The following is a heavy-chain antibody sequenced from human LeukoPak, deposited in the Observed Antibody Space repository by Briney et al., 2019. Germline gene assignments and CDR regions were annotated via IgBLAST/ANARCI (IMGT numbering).Heavy chain of an antibody. CDR2: INPNSGGT. V-gene: IGHV1-2*02. Sequence: ASVKVSCKASGYTLTGYYMHWVRQAPGQGLEWMGWINPNSGGTNYAQKFQGRVTMTRDTSISTAYMELSRLRSDDTAVYYCARVGFGAVAGNFFSYWGQGTLVTVSS. D-gene: IGHD6-19*01. J-gene: IGHJ4*02. CDR3: ARVGFGAVAGNFFSY. CDR1: GYTLTGYY.